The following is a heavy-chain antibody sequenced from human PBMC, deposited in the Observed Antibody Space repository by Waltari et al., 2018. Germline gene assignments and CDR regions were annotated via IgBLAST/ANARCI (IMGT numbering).Heavy chain of an antibody. CDR2: ISYDGSNK. V-gene: IGHV3-30*18. CDR1: GFTFSSYG. D-gene: IGHD2-15*01. CDR3: AKDGQDIVVVVDAHYYYGMDV. Sequence: VQLVESGGGVVQPGRSLRLSCAASGFTFSSYGMHWVRQAPGKGLEGVAVISYDGSNKYYADSVKGRFTISRDNSKNTLYLQMNSLRAEDTAVYYCAKDGQDIVVVVDAHYYYGMDVWGQGTTVTVSS. J-gene: IGHJ6*02.